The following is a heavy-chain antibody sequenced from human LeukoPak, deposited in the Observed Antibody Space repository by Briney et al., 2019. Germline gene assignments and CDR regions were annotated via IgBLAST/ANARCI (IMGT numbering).Heavy chain of an antibody. CDR3: ARGVPDCAGDCPYWYLDL. J-gene: IGHJ2*01. CDR1: GFTFSTSA. V-gene: IGHV3-64*01. D-gene: IGHD2-21*02. Sequence: GGSLRLSCAASGFTFSTSAMHWVRQAPGKGLEYVSAISGNGGRTYYANSVKGRFTISRDNSKNTVFLQMGSLRTEDMAVYYCARGVPDCAGDCPYWYLDLWGRGTLVTVSS. CDR2: ISGNGGRT.